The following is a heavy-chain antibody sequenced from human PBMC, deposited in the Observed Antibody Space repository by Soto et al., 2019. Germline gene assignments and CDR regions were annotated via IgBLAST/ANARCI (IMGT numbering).Heavy chain of an antibody. Sequence: APVKVSCKASGGTFSSYAISWVRQAPGQGLEWMGGIIPIFGTANYAQKFQGRVTITADESTSTAYMELSSLRSEDTAVYYCARWSRGYCSSTSCYTRNWFDPWGQGTLVTVSS. CDR2: IIPIFGTA. CDR3: ARWSRGYCSSTSCYTRNWFDP. D-gene: IGHD2-2*02. CDR1: GGTFSSYA. J-gene: IGHJ5*02. V-gene: IGHV1-69*13.